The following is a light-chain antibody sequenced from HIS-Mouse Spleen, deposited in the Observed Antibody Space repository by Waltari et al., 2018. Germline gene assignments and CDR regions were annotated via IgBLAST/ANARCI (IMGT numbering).Light chain of an antibody. V-gene: IGLV3-21*03. CDR3: QVWDSSSDHVV. CDR1: NIGSKS. Sequence: SYVLTQPPSVSVAPGKTARITCGGNNIGSKSVHWYQQKPGQAPVLVVYDDSDRPSGIPGRLSGSNYGNTATLTISRVEAGDEADYYCQVWDSSSDHVVFGGRTKLTVL. CDR2: DDS. J-gene: IGLJ2*01.